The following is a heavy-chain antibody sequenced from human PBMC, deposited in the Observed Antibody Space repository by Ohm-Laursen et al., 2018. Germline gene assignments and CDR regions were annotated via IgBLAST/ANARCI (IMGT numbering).Heavy chain of an antibody. D-gene: IGHD7-27*01. CDR3: ARDSSQTGDDY. V-gene: IGHV1-8*01. J-gene: IGHJ4*02. Sequence: GSSVKVSCKASGYTFTSYDINWVRQATGQGLEWMGWMNPNSGNTGYAQKFQGRVTITADKSTSTAYMELSSLRSEDTAVYYCARDSSQTGDDYWGQGTLVTVSS. CDR1: GYTFTSYD. CDR2: MNPNSGNT.